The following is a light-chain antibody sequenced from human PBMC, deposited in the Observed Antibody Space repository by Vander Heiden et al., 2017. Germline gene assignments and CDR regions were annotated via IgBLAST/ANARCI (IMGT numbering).Light chain of an antibody. Sequence: QSALTQPPSASGSPRQSVTISCTGTSSAVGGYNYDSWNQQHPVKAPKFMIYEGSKRPAGVPARFSGSKSGTTASLTVAGIKDEDEDYYYCRSDVCSFYVFGTGTKVTVL. CDR3: RSDVCSFYV. J-gene: IGLJ1*01. V-gene: IGLV2-8*01. CDR1: SSAVGGYNY. CDR2: EGS.